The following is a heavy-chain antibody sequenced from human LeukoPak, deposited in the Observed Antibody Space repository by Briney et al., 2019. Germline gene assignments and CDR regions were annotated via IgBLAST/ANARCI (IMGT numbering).Heavy chain of an antibody. CDR1: GGSISSYY. D-gene: IGHD2-2*01. V-gene: IGHV4-59*01. Sequence: SETLSLTCTVSGGSISSYYWNWIRQSPGKGLEWIGYIYYSGSTNYNPSLKSRVGISVDTSKNQFSLKLRSVTAADTAVYYCARHSVPAAMTVHFGYWGQGTLVTVSS. J-gene: IGHJ4*02. CDR2: IYYSGST. CDR3: ARHSVPAAMTVHFGY.